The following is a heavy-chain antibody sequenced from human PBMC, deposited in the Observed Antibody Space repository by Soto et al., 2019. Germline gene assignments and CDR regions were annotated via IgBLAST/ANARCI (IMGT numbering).Heavy chain of an antibody. D-gene: IGHD3-10*01. CDR2: INPSGGST. V-gene: IGHV1-46*01. CDR1: GYTFTSYY. J-gene: IGHJ3*02. CDR3: AGSLYYYGTGSYWRAYAFDI. Sequence: ASVKVSCKASGYTFTSYYMHWVRQAPGQGLEWMGIINPSGGSTSYAQKFQGRVTMTRDTSTSTVYMELSSLRSEDTAVYYCAGSLYYYGTGSYWRAYAFDIWGQGTMVTVSS.